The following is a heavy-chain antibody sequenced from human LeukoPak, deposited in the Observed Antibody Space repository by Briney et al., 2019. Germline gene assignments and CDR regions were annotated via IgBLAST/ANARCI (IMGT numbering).Heavy chain of an antibody. J-gene: IGHJ4*02. CDR3: ARNKRATQYYFDY. Sequence: PGGSPRLSCAASGFSFSGHSMNWVRQAPGRGLEWVAFVSDGSTPTYYADSVRGRFTISRDNAENSLYLQMNSLRAEDTAVYYCARNKRATQYYFDYWGQGTLVTVSS. CDR1: GFSFSGHS. CDR2: VSDGSTPT. V-gene: IGHV3-48*04.